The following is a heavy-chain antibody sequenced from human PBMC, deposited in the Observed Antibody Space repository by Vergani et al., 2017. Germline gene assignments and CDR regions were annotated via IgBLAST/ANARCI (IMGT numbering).Heavy chain of an antibody. CDR1: GFTFSDHY. CDR2: TRNKANSYTT. CDR3: ARLGYCSSTTCRQAFDI. D-gene: IGHD2-2*01. J-gene: IGHJ3*02. V-gene: IGHV3-72*01. Sequence: EVQLVESGGGLVQPGGSLRLSCAASGFTFSDHYMDWVRQAPGKGLEWVGRTRNKANSYTTEYAASVKGRFTISRDDSKNSLYLQMNSLKIEDTAVYYCARLGYCSSTTCRQAFDIWGQGTRVTVSS.